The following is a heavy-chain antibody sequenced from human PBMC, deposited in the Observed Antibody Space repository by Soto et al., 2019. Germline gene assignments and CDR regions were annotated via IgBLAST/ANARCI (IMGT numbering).Heavy chain of an antibody. J-gene: IGHJ4*02. D-gene: IGHD4-17*01. V-gene: IGHV3-33*01. CDR3: ATGIGRFNGDPDFKY. Sequence: QVQLVESGGGVVQPGRSLRLSCAASGFTFSRFGMHWVRQAPGKGLEWVTVIWYDGSNKYYADSVKGRFTISRDNSKNTLYLQTSSLSAEDTAVYYCATGIGRFNGDPDFKYWGQGTLVTVSS. CDR2: IWYDGSNK. CDR1: GFTFSRFG.